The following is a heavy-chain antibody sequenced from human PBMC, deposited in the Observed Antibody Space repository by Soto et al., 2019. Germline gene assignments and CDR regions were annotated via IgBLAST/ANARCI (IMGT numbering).Heavy chain of an antibody. CDR3: ARVWYDGNSGAFDI. V-gene: IGHV1-18*01. J-gene: IGHJ3*02. Sequence: QGQLVQSVGEVKKPGASLKVSCKASGYNFILHGISWVRQAPGQGLEWMGWISAYNGNTNYAQNFQDRVTVTTDPSTSTVNMELRSLRSDDTAVYYCARVWYDGNSGAFDIWGQGTKVTVSS. CDR2: ISAYNGNT. D-gene: IGHD3-10*01. CDR1: GYNFILHG.